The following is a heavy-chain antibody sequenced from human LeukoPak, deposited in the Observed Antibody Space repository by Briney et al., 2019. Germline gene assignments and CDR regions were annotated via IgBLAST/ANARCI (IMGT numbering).Heavy chain of an antibody. V-gene: IGHV4-4*07. J-gene: IGHJ4*02. Sequence: SETLSLTCTVSGGSISSYYWSWIRQPAGKGLEWIGRIYTSGSTNYNPSLKSRVTMSVDTSKNQFSLKLSSVTAADTAVYYCARDMGYCSGGSCYSRYFDYWGQGTLVTVSS. CDR2: IYTSGST. CDR1: GGSISSYY. D-gene: IGHD2-15*01. CDR3: ARDMGYCSGGSCYSRYFDY.